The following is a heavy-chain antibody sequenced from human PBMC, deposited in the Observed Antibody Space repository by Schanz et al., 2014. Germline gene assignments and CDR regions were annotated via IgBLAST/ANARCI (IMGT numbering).Heavy chain of an antibody. V-gene: IGHV3-23*04. CDR3: EKDAENTAMSTDYFDY. Sequence: EVQLVESGGGLVQPGGSLRLSCAASGFSFSRYSMNWVRQAPGKGLEWVSIISGSGGNRYYADAVRGRFTISRDNSKTTMYLQMKSLRAEDAAVYYCEKDAENTAMSTDYFDYWGQGTLVTVSS. CDR2: ISGSGGNR. CDR1: GFSFSRYS. J-gene: IGHJ4*02. D-gene: IGHD5-18*01.